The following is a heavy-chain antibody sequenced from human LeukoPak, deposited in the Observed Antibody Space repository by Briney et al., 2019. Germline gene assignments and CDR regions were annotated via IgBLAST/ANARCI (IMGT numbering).Heavy chain of an antibody. V-gene: IGHV3-21*01. J-gene: IGHJ4*02. CDR1: GFTFSTYN. CDR3: ARGGYGDYGVDY. CDR2: ISRSSSYI. Sequence: GGSLRFSCAASGFTFSTYNMNWVRQAAGKGLEWVSSISRSSSYIYYADSVKGRFTISRDNAKNSLYLQMDSLRAEDTAVYYCARGGYGDYGVDYWGQGTLVTVSS. D-gene: IGHD4-17*01.